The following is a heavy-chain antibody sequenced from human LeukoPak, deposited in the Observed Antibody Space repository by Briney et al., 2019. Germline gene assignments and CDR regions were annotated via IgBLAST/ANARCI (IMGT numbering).Heavy chain of an antibody. V-gene: IGHV4-59*01. CDR2: IYYSGST. CDR3: ARALRRNIGSGWYRLDY. D-gene: IGHD6-19*01. CDR1: GGSISSYY. J-gene: IGHJ4*02. Sequence: SETLSLTCTVSGGSISSYYWSWIRQPPGKGLEWIGYIYYSGSTNYSPSLKSRVTISVDTSKNQFSLKLSSVTAADTAVYYCARALRRNIGSGWYRLDYWGQGTLVTVSS.